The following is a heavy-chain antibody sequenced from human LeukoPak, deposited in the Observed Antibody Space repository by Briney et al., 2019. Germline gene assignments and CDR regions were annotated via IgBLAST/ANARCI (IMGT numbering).Heavy chain of an antibody. CDR3: ARATGGAHYY. CDR1: GYTFTSYA. V-gene: IGHV1-3*01. J-gene: IGHJ4*02. Sequence: ASVKVSCKASGYTFTSYAMHWVRQAPGQRLEWMGWINAGNGNTKYSQKFQGRVTMTRDTSTSTVYMELSSLRSEDTAVYYCARATGGAHYYWGQGTLVTVSS. CDR2: INAGNGNT. D-gene: IGHD1-26*01.